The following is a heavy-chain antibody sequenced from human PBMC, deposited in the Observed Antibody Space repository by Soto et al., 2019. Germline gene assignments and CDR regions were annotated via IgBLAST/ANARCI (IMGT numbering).Heavy chain of an antibody. CDR3: ARRLAGRPRFFDY. Sequence: QVQLPESGPGLVKPSQTLSLTCTVSGASVNSGSYYWNWIRQPPGKPLEWVGFIFYSGITNYSPSHRSGVTISLDTSKNQLSLKLTSVTAADTAVYYCARRLAGRPRFFDYWGQGVLVTVSS. J-gene: IGHJ4*02. V-gene: IGHV4-61*01. D-gene: IGHD1-1*01. CDR2: IFYSGIT. CDR1: GASVNSGSYY.